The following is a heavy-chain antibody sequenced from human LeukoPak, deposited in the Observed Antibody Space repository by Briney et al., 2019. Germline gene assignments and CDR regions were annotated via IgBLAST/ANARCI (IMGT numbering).Heavy chain of an antibody. CDR3: TTVGSSWGFDY. V-gene: IGHV3-15*01. CDR1: GFTFSAAW. D-gene: IGHD6-13*01. Sequence: GGSLRLSCVASGFTFSAAWMTWVHQAPGKGLECVGRIKSRTDGGTTDYATPVKGRFAISRDDSKNTLYLQMNSLKIEDTGVYYCTTVGSSWGFDYWGQGTLVTVSS. CDR2: IKSRTDGGTT. J-gene: IGHJ4*02.